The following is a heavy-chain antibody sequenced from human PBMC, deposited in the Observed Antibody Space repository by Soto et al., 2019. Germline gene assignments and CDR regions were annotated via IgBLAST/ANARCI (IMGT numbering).Heavy chain of an antibody. CDR1: GGSISSGDYY. V-gene: IGHV4-30-4*01. Sequence: QVQLQESGPGLVKPSQTLSVTCTVSGGSISSGDYYWSWIGQPPGKGLEWVGYIYSSGSTYYNQTLKRRVTIPEDTSKNQFSLTLSSVAAADTPGYYCARVSELRGFCDYWGQGTLGTVSS. D-gene: IGHD1-7*01. CDR3: ARVSELRGFCDY. CDR2: IYSSGST. J-gene: IGHJ4*02.